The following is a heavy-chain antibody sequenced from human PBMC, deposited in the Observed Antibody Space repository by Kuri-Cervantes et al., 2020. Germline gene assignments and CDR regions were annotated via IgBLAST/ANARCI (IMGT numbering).Heavy chain of an antibody. CDR2: INWNGGST. J-gene: IGHJ6*02. CDR3: ARGNVKAPADGMDV. D-gene: IGHD3-16*01. CDR1: GFTFDDYG. V-gene: IGHV3-20*04. Sequence: GESLKISCAASGFTFDDYGMSWVRQAPGKGLEWVSGINWNGGSTGYADSVKGRFTISRDNAKNSLYLQMNSLRAEDTAVYYCARGNVKAPADGMDVWGQGTTVTVSS.